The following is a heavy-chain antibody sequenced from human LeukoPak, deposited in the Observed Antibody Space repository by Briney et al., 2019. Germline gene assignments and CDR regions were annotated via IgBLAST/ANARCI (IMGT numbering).Heavy chain of an antibody. CDR1: GYTFTSYY. V-gene: IGHV1-46*01. CDR3: ARFNYDSSCYYFGYFDY. Sequence: ASVNVSCKASGYTFTSYYMHWVRQAPGQRLEWMGIINPSGGSTSYAQKFQGRVTMTRDTSTSTVYMELSSLRSEDTAVYYCARFNYDSSCYYFGYFDYWGQGTLVTVSS. D-gene: IGHD3-22*01. J-gene: IGHJ4*02. CDR2: INPSGGST.